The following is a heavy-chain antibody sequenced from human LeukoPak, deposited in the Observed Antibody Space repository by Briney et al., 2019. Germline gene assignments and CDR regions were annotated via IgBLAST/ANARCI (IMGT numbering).Heavy chain of an antibody. J-gene: IGHJ2*01. CDR3: AGASLAYCGGNCYYYWYFNL. D-gene: IGHD2-21*02. V-gene: IGHV4-39*07. CDR1: GDSITSSRYY. CDR2: IYHSGNT. Sequence: SETLSLTCTVSGDSITSSRYYWGWIRQSPGKGLEWIGSIYHSGNTYYNPSLKSRVTISADRSKNQFSLKLSSVTAADTAVYYCAGASLAYCGGNCYYYWYFNLWGRGTLVTVSS.